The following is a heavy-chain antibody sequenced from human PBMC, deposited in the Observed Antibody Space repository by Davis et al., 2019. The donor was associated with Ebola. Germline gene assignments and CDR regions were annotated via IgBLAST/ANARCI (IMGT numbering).Heavy chain of an antibody. CDR1: GFTFTEAW. CDR2: IKSKSVGGTT. J-gene: IGHJ4*02. D-gene: IGHD2-2*02. Sequence: PGGSLRLSCAASGFTFTEAWMSWVRQAPGKGPEWVGRIKSKSVGGTTDYAAPVKGRFTISRDDSRNTLYMQMESLKTEDTAVYYCTWDLVPPAIGSFDSWGQGTLVTVSS. V-gene: IGHV3-15*01. CDR3: TWDLVPPAIGSFDS.